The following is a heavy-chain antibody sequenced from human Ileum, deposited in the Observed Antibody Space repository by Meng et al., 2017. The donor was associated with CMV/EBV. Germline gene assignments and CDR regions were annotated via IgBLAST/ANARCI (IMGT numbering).Heavy chain of an antibody. CDR1: GINFPNYW. J-gene: IGHJ5*02. CDR3: AAALDGTFYWWFDP. V-gene: IGHV5-51*01. Sequence: SGINFPNYWIGWVRQMPEKGLEWMGIIFASNSHTKYSPSFQGRVSISVDQSTTTAYLRWSSLRASDTAMYFCAAALDGTFYWWFDPRGQGTLVPSPQ. CDR2: IFASNSHT. D-gene: IGHD2/OR15-2a*01.